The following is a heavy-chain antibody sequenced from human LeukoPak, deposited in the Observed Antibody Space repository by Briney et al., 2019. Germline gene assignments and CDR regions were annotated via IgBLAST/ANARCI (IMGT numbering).Heavy chain of an antibody. Sequence: GGSLRLSCVVSGFNFNNYGMHWVRQAPGKGLDWVASIAYDGSNENYAESVKGRFTISRDNSKNTPYLQLSSLAAEDTAVYYCARPSGSVTIFGVVDYFDYWGQGSLVTVSS. V-gene: IGHV3-30*04. CDR2: IAYDGSNE. CDR1: GFNFNNYG. CDR3: ARPSGSVTIFGVVDYFDY. D-gene: IGHD3-3*01. J-gene: IGHJ4*02.